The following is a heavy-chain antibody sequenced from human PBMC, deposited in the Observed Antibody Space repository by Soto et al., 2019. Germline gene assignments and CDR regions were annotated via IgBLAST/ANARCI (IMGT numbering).Heavy chain of an antibody. CDR3: AKSSGQYYDSSGPDDCCAS. D-gene: IGHD3-22*01. V-gene: IGHV3-23*01. Sequence: PGGYMRISFAASGFSFSSYAMSWVRQAPGKGLEWVSTISNTGGSTFYVDSVKGRFTVSRDNSRSTLFLQMDTLRAEDTAVYYCAKSSGQYYDSSGPDDCCASRGQGTMVTVS. J-gene: IGHJ3*01. CDR1: GFSFSSYA. CDR2: ISNTGGST.